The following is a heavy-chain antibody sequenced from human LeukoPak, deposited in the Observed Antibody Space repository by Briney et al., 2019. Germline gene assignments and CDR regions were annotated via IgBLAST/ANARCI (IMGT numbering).Heavy chain of an antibody. CDR3: ARVSVYDYVWGSYPL. Sequence: ASVKVSCKASGYTFTGYYMHWVRQAPGQGLEWMGWINPNSGGTNYAQKFQGRVTMTRDTSISTAYMQLSRLRSDDTAVYYCARVSVYDYVWGSYPLWGQGTLVTVSS. CDR2: INPNSGGT. J-gene: IGHJ4*02. V-gene: IGHV1-2*02. CDR1: GYTFTGYY. D-gene: IGHD3-16*02.